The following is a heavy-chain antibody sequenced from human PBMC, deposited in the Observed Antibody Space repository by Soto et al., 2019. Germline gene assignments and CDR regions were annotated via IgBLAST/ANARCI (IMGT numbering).Heavy chain of an antibody. J-gene: IGHJ4*02. V-gene: IGHV3-23*01. D-gene: IGHD6-13*01. CDR3: ARATGPGGIAAEALDY. CDR1: GFTFSSTD. CDR2: IDGSGGAT. Sequence: PGGSLRLSCAASGFTFSSTDMSWVRQAPGKGLEWVSTIDGSGGATYYADSVKGRFTISRDNSKNTLYLQMNSLRAEDTAVYYCARATGPGGIAAEALDYWGQGTLVTVSS.